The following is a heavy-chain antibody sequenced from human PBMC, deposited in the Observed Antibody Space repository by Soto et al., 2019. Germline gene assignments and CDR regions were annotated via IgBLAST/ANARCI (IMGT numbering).Heavy chain of an antibody. Sequence: QVQLVESGGGLVKPGGSLRLACAASGFSFSDYYMSWIRQAPGRGLEWISYISSTSTSMFYADSVKGRFTISRDNAKNAVYLQMKSLRAEDTAVYYCARYFGGRYRKHYGMDVWGHGTTVTVSS. J-gene: IGHJ6*02. D-gene: IGHD1-26*01. CDR1: GFSFSDYY. V-gene: IGHV3-11*01. CDR3: ARYFGGRYRKHYGMDV. CDR2: ISSTSTSM.